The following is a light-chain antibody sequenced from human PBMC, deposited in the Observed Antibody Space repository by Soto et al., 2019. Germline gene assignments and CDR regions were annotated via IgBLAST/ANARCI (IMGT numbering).Light chain of an antibody. CDR3: QQYGSSPLT. Sequence: EIVLTQSPGTLSLSRGERATLSCRASQSVSSSYLAWYQQKPGHAPRLLIYGASSRATGIPDRFSGSGSGTDFTLTISRLEPEDFAVYYCQQYGSSPLTLGGGTKVDTK. V-gene: IGKV3-20*01. CDR1: QSVSSSY. J-gene: IGKJ4*01. CDR2: GAS.